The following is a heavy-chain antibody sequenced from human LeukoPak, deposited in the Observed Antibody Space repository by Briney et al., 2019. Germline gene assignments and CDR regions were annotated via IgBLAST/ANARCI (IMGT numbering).Heavy chain of an antibody. CDR1: GYTFTSYD. CDR2: MNPNSGNT. D-gene: IGHD2-2*01. CDR3: ARGPSGCSSTSCYYYYYYMDV. Sequence: GASVTVSCKASGYTFTSYDINWVRQATGQELEWMGWMNPNSGNTGYAQKFQGRVTMTRNTSISTAYMELSSLRSEDTAVYYCARGPSGCSSTSCYYYYYYMDVWGKGTTVTVSS. V-gene: IGHV1-8*02. J-gene: IGHJ6*03.